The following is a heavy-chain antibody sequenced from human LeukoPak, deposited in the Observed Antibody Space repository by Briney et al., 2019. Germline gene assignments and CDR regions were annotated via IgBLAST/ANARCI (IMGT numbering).Heavy chain of an antibody. Sequence: PSETLSLTCAVYGGSFSGYYWSWIRQPPGKGLEWIGEINHSGSTNYNPSLKSRVTISVDTSKNQFSLKLSSVTAADTAVYYCATSGYDYQEIDDWGQGTLVTVSS. V-gene: IGHV4-34*01. CDR1: GGSFSGYY. D-gene: IGHD5-12*01. J-gene: IGHJ4*02. CDR3: ATSGYDYQEIDD. CDR2: INHSGST.